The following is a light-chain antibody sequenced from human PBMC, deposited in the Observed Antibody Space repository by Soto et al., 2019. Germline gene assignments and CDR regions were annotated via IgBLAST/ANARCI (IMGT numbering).Light chain of an antibody. J-gene: IGKJ4*01. CDR1: QTISSN. Sequence: DIVMTQSPATLSVSPGERATLSCRASQTISSNLAWYQQKPGQTPRLLIYGASTRAAGIPARFSGSGSGTDFTLTITSLQSEDFAVYYCQRYNNWPLTFGGGTKV. V-gene: IGKV3-15*01. CDR2: GAS. CDR3: QRYNNWPLT.